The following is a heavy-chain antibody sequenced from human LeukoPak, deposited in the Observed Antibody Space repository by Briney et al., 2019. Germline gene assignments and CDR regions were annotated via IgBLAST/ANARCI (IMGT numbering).Heavy chain of an antibody. CDR1: GGTFSSYA. V-gene: IGHV1-69*01. CDR3: AVYCSSTSCYQSRYYYYYGMDV. Sequence: SVKVSCKASGGTFSSYAISWVRQAPGQGLEWMGGIIPIFGTANYAQKFQGRVTITADESTSTAYMELSSLRSEDTAVYYCAVYCSSTSCYQSRYYYYYGMDVWGQGTTVTVSS. CDR2: IIPIFGTA. J-gene: IGHJ6*02. D-gene: IGHD2-2*01.